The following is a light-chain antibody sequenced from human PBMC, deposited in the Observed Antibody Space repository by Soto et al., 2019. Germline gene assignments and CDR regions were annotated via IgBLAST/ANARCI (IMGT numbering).Light chain of an antibody. CDR1: QGIRND. Sequence: AIQMTQSPSSLSASVGDRVTITCRASQGIRNDLAWYQQKPGKAPKLLIYPASTLQSGVPSRFSGSESGTDFTLTISSLQPEDFATYYCLQDHNYPFTFGQGTKLEIK. CDR3: LQDHNYPFT. CDR2: PAS. J-gene: IGKJ2*01. V-gene: IGKV1-6*01.